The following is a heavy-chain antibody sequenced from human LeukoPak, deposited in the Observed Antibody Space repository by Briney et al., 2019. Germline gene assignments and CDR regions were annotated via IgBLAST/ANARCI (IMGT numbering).Heavy chain of an antibody. D-gene: IGHD3-22*01. Sequence: SETLSLTCTVSGGSISGYYWSWIRQPAGKGLEWIGRIYTSGSTNYNPSLKRRVTMSVDTSKDQFPLKLSSVTAADTAVYYCARVPIYYYDSSGYLDAFDIWGQGTMVTVSS. CDR3: ARVPIYYYDSSGYLDAFDI. V-gene: IGHV4-4*07. J-gene: IGHJ3*02. CDR2: IYTSGST. CDR1: GGSISGYY.